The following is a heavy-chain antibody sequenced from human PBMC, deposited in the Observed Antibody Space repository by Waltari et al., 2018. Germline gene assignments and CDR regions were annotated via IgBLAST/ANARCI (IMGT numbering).Heavy chain of an antibody. J-gene: IGHJ6*03. CDR1: GYTFTAHH. CDR2: INPNSGDT. D-gene: IGHD1-1*01. Sequence: QVQLVQSGAEVKEPGASVKVSCKASGYTFTAHHIHWMRQAPGQGREWMGWINPNSGDTNKAQKFEGRVTMTRDTSISTAYMEMGRLRADDTAMYYCARDREATYNVYYYYMDVWGKGTTVTVSS. CDR3: ARDREATYNVYYYYMDV. V-gene: IGHV1-2*02.